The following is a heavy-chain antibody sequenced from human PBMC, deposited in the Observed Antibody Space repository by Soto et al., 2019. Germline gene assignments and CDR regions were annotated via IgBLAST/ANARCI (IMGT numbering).Heavy chain of an antibody. CDR3: ARDRRQQLVRKQYFDY. Sequence: GGSLRLSCAASGFTFSSYSMNWVRQAPGKGLEWVSYISSSSSTIYYADSVKGRFTISRDNAKNSLYLQMNSLRDEDTAVYYCARDRRQQLVRKQYFDYWGQGTLVTVSS. CDR1: GFTFSSYS. J-gene: IGHJ4*02. D-gene: IGHD6-13*01. CDR2: ISSSSSTI. V-gene: IGHV3-48*02.